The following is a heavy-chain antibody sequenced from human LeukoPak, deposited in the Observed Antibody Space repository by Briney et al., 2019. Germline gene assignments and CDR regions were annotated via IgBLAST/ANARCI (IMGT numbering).Heavy chain of an antibody. CDR1: GFTFSSYA. V-gene: IGHV3-30-3*01. CDR2: ISYDGSNK. CDR3: ARDLYGSSGYYNY. J-gene: IGHJ4*02. D-gene: IGHD3-22*01. Sequence: PGGSLRLSCAASGFTFSSYAMHWVRQAPGKGLEWVAVISYDGSNKYYADSVKGRFTISRDNSKNTLYLQMNSLRAEDTAVYYCARDLYGSSGYYNYWGQGTLVTVSS.